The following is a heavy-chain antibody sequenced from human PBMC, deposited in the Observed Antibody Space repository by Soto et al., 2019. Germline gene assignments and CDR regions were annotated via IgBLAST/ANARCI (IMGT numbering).Heavy chain of an antibody. Sequence: LSLTCTVSGGSISSYYWSWIRQPPGKGLEWIGYIYYSGRTNYNPSLKSRVTISVDTSKNQFSLKLSSVTAADTAVYYCARSRCSGGSCYGRGPDYWGQGTLVTVSS. CDR2: IYYSGRT. CDR1: GGSISSYY. J-gene: IGHJ4*02. V-gene: IGHV4-59*12. D-gene: IGHD2-15*01. CDR3: ARSRCSGGSCYGRGPDY.